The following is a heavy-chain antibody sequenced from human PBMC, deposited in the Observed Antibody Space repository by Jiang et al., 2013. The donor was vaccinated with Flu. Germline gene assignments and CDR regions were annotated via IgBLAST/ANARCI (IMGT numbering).Heavy chain of an antibody. CDR1: GYTFTSYG. D-gene: IGHD2-2*01. V-gene: IGHV1-18*01. CDR3: ARGSSVPAVVDCWFDP. Sequence: EVKKPGASVKVSCKASGYTFTSYGISWVRQAPGQGLEWMGWISAYNGNTNYAQKLQGRVTMTTDTSTGTAYMELRSLRSDDTAVYYCARGSSVPAVVDCWFDPWGQGTLVTVSS. CDR2: ISAYNGNT. J-gene: IGHJ5*02.